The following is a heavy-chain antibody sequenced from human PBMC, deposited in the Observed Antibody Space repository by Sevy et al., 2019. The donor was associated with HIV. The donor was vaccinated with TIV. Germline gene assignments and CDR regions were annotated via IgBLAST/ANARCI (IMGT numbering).Heavy chain of an antibody. J-gene: IGHJ6*02. CDR1: GFTFSSYA. V-gene: IGHV3-30*14. CDR2: ISYDGSNK. Sequence: GGSLRLSCAASGFTFSSYAMHWVRQAPGKGLEWVAVISYDGSNKYYADSVKGRFTICRDNSKNTLYLQMNSLRAEDTAVYYCARGGGSSSWYLYYYYYGMDVWGQGTTVTVSS. D-gene: IGHD6-13*01. CDR3: ARGGGSSSWYLYYYYYGMDV.